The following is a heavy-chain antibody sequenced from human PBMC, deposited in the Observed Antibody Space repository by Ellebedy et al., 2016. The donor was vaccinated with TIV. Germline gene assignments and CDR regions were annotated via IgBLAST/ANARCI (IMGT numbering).Heavy chain of an antibody. CDR3: ARDRGDYSISGP. CDR1: GFTFGRYR. V-gene: IGHV3-74*01. D-gene: IGHD4-11*01. Sequence: GESLKISXVASGFTFGRYRMHWVRQAPGNKLVWVSRIKSDGSSTTYADSVKGRFTTSRDNARNTLYLQMNSLRGEDTVVYFCARDRGDYSISGPWGQGTLVTVSS. J-gene: IGHJ5*02. CDR2: IKSDGSST.